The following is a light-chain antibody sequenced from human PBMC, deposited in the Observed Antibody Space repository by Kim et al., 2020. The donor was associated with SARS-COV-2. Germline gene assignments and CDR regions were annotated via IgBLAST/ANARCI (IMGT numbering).Light chain of an antibody. CDR3: NSRDCNGNPWV. V-gene: IGLV3-19*01. J-gene: IGLJ3*02. CDR2: GKN. CDR1: SLRSYY. Sequence: SSELTQDPAVSVALGQTVRITCQGDSLRSYYASWYQQKPGQAPVLVIYGKNNRPSGIPDRFSGSSSGNTASLTITGAQAEDEADYYCNSRDCNGNPWVFGGGTQLTVL.